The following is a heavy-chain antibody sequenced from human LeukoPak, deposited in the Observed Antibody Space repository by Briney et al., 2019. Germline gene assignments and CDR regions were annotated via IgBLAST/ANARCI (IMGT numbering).Heavy chain of an antibody. D-gene: IGHD6-13*01. Sequence: GGSLRLSCTASGFTFGDYAMSWVRQAPGKGLEWVGFIRSKAYGGTTEYAASVKGRFTISRDDSKSIAYLQMNSLKTEDTAVYYCTRWEVISAAGADYWGQGTLVTVSS. J-gene: IGHJ4*02. CDR2: IRSKAYGGTT. V-gene: IGHV3-49*04. CDR1: GFTFGDYA. CDR3: TRWEVISAAGADY.